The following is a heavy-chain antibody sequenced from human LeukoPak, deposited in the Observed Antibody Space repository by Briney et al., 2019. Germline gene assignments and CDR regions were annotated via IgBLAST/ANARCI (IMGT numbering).Heavy chain of an antibody. CDR2: IVVGSGNT. CDR1: GFTFTSSA. D-gene: IGHD2-21*02. Sequence: SVKVSCKASGFTFTSSAMQWVRQARGQRLEWIGWIVVGSGNTNYAQKFQERVTITRDMSTSTAYMELSSLRPEDTAVYYCAADHDPAYCGGDCLTNWGQGTLVTVSS. J-gene: IGHJ4*02. V-gene: IGHV1-58*02. CDR3: AADHDPAYCGGDCLTN.